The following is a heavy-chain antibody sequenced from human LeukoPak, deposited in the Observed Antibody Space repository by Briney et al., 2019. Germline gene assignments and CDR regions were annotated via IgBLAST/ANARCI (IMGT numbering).Heavy chain of an antibody. Sequence: GSSVKVSCKASGGTFSSYAISWVRQAPGQGPEWMGGIIPIFGTANYAQRFQGRVTITTDESTSTAYMELSSLRSEDTAVYYCARGDYYDSSGSGDYWGQGTLVTVSS. CDR1: GGTFSSYA. D-gene: IGHD3-22*01. V-gene: IGHV1-69*05. J-gene: IGHJ4*02. CDR3: ARGDYYDSSGSGDY. CDR2: IIPIFGTA.